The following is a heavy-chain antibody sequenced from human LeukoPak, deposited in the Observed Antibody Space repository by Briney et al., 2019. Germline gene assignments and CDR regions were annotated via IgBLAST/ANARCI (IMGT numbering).Heavy chain of an antibody. CDR3: ARARGRRGDLFDY. CDR1: GGSLSSYF. CDR2: IYKRDDT. Sequence: PSETLSLTCDVSGGSLSSYFWSWIRQSPGQRLEWIGYIYKRDDTKDNTEKNPSLESRVTLSMETSKNQFSLRLSSVTAADTGVYYCARARGRRGDLFDYWGQGSLVTVSS. J-gene: IGHJ4*02. D-gene: IGHD3-16*01. V-gene: IGHV4-4*09.